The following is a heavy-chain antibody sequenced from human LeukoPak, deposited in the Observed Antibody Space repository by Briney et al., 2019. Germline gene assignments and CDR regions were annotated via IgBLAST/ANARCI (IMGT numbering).Heavy chain of an antibody. CDR1: GGSISSHF. CDR2: IYYSGST. D-gene: IGHD3-3*01. J-gene: IGHJ4*02. CDR3: ARQNPDDFWSGYYVSYFDY. V-gene: IGHV4-59*08. Sequence: PSETLSLTCTVSGGSISSHFWSWIRQPPGKGLEWIGYIYYSGSTNYNPSLKSRVTISVDTSKNQFSLKLSSVTAADTAVYYCARQNPDDFWSGYYVSYFDYWGQGTLVTVSS.